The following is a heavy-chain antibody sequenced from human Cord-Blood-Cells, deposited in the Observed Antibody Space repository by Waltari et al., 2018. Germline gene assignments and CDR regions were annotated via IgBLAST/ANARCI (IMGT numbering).Heavy chain of an antibody. CDR3: AAYYGSGSYWAFDI. CDR1: GGTFSSYV. CDR2: IIPILGIA. D-gene: IGHD3-10*01. Sequence: QVQLVQSGAEVKKPGSSVKVSCKASGGTFSSYVISWVRQAPGQGLEWMGGIIPILGIANYAQKFQGRVTITADKSTSTAYMELSSLRSEDTAVYYCAAYYGSGSYWAFDIWGQGTMVTVSS. J-gene: IGHJ3*02. V-gene: IGHV1-69*10.